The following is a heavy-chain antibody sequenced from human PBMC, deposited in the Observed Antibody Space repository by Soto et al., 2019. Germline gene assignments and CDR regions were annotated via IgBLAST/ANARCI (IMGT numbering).Heavy chain of an antibody. Sequence: TLSLPCTVSGGSISSYYWSWIRQPAGKGLEWIGLIYTSGSTDYNPSLKSRVTMSVDTSKNQFSLKLSSVTAADTAVYYCARGVGELLEWFDPWGQGTLVTVSS. D-gene: IGHD1-26*01. CDR1: GGSISSYY. J-gene: IGHJ5*02. V-gene: IGHV4-4*07. CDR2: IYTSGST. CDR3: ARGVGELLEWFDP.